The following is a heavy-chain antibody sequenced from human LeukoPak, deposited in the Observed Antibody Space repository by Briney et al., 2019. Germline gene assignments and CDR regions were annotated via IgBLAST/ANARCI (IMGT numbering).Heavy chain of an antibody. V-gene: IGHV1-69*13. CDR1: GGTFSSYT. J-gene: IGHJ1*01. CDR2: IIPIFRTA. D-gene: IGHD3-22*01. Sequence: ASVKVSCKASGGTFSSYTIXXVRQXPGQGXEWMGGIIPIFRTAHYAQKLQGRVSITADESTGTVYMELYSLRSEDTAVYYCARDPQDSYYNSSAHAIWGQGTLVTVSS. CDR3: ARDPQDSYYNSSAHAI.